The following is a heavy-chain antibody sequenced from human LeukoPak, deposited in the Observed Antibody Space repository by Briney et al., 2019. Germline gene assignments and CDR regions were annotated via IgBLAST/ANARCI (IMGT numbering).Heavy chain of an antibody. CDR3: AKAVKNFTPFDY. V-gene: IGHV3-7*03. Sequence: GGSLRLSCIASGFTFSSYWMTWVRQAPGKGLEWVANIRQDGSETYSVDSVKGRFTISRDNSKNTLYLQMNSLRAEDTAVYYCAKAVKNFTPFDYWGQGTLVTVSS. CDR1: GFTFSSYW. D-gene: IGHD3-16*02. J-gene: IGHJ4*02. CDR2: IRQDGSET.